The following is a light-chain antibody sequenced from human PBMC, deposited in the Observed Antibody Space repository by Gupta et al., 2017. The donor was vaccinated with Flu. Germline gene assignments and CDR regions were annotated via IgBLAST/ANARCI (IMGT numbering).Light chain of an antibody. CDR1: GIGSKS. J-gene: IGLJ3*02. CDR2: DDS. Sequence: VLSQPHSASVPPGRTARITRGGSGIGSKSVHWYRQRPGQAPLLVVYDDSDRPAGIPERISGSHSGDTATLTISRVEAGDEAGYYCQVWDSDGDHQAFGGGTKLTVL. CDR3: QVWDSDGDHQA. V-gene: IGLV3-21*02.